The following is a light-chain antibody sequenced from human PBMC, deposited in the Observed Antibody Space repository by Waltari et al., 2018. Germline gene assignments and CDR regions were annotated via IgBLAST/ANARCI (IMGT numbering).Light chain of an antibody. CDR2: DVS. CDR1: SSDIGRYDI. Sequence: QSALTQPASVSGSPGQSVTISCTGASSDIGRYDIVSWYQQHPGNAPKLIICDVSKRPSGVSGRFSGSKSGDTASLTISGLQFEDEAGYYCCSYAGNSIWVFGGGTRLTVL. V-gene: IGLV2-23*02. CDR3: CSYAGNSIWV. J-gene: IGLJ3*02.